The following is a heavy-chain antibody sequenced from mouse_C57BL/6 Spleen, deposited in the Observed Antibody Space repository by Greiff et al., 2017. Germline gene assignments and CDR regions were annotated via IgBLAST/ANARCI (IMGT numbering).Heavy chain of an antibody. CDR1: GFYIKDYY. CDR3: TFCSGSSYWDFDV. V-gene: IGHV14-1*01. D-gene: IGHD1-1*01. J-gene: IGHJ1*03. Sequence: VQLQHSGAELVRPGASVKLSCTASGFYIKDYYMHWVKQRPEQGLEWIGRIDPEDGDTEYAPKFQGKATMTADTSSNTAYMQLLSLTSEDTAVYYCTFCSGSSYWDFDVWGTGTTVTVSS. CDR2: IDPEDGDT.